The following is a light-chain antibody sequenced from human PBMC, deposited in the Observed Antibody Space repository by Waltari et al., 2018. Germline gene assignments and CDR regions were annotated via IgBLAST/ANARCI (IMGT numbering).Light chain of an antibody. CDR1: SGPSRNI. CDR3: QTGGHGTWV. J-gene: IGLJ3*02. CDR2: VNSDGSH. Sequence: QLVLTQSPPASPSLVASLKLTCTLSSGPSRNIIACHPQQPEKGPRYLMKVNSDGSHSKGDEIPDRFSGSSSGAERYLTISSLQSEDEADYYCQTGGHGTWVFGGGTKLTVL. V-gene: IGLV4-69*01.